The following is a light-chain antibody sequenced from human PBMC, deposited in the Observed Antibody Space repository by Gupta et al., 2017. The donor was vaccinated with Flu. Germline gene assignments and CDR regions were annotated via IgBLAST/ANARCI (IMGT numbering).Light chain of an antibody. V-gene: IGKV2-28*01. J-gene: IGKJ1*01. CDR3: KQDVQTPFT. CDR1: QSARQSNSCSY. Sequence: TPAGPACKCCSSCQSARQSNSCSYLAWYLQKPGQSPRLLIYLGSSRASGIPDRFSGSGSGTDFTLKISRVEAEDVGVYYCKQDVQTPFTFGQGTRVEIK. CDR2: LGS.